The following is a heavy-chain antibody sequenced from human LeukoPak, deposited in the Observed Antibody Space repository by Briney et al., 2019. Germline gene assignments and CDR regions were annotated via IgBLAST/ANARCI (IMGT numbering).Heavy chain of an antibody. J-gene: IGHJ3*02. CDR2: IYCSGST. D-gene: IGHD2-15*01. V-gene: IGHV4-59*01. CDR3: ASRCGGSCYSSAFDI. CDR1: GGSISSYY. Sequence: PSETLSLTCSVSGGSISSYYGSWIRPPPGKGLEWIGYIYCSGSTNYNPSLKSRVTISVDTSKNQFSLKLSSVTAADTAVYYCASRCGGSCYSSAFDIWGQETMVTVSS.